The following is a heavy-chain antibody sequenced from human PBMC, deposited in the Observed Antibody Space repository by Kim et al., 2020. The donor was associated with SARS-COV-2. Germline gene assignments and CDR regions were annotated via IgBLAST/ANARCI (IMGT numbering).Heavy chain of an antibody. J-gene: IGHJ4*02. V-gene: IGHV3-7*03. CDR3: AKGAVTRHDY. CDR2: MKEDGSNI. CDR1: GFTFSSQS. D-gene: IGHD3-3*01. Sequence: GGSLRLSCEASGFTFSSQSMNWVRRGSGKGLEWVASMKEDGSNIYYVDSVKGRFTISRDNGKNSLYLQMNTLRPEDTAVYYCAKGAVTRHDYWGQGALV.